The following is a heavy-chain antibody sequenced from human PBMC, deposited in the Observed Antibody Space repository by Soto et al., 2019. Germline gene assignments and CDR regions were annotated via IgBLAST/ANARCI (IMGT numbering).Heavy chain of an antibody. CDR3: ARVPDL. D-gene: IGHD2-2*01. V-gene: IGHV4-30-2*01. CDR2: IYHSGST. CDR1: GGSFTGYY. Sequence: PSDTLSLTYAVYGGSFTGYYWSWIRQPPGKGLEGSGYIYHSGSTYYNPSLKSRVTISVDRSKNEFSLKLSSVTDADTAVYYCARVPDLWGQGTLVTVSS. J-gene: IGHJ5*02.